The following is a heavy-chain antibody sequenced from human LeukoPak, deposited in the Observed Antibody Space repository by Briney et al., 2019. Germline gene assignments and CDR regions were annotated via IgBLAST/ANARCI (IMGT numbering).Heavy chain of an antibody. D-gene: IGHD3-22*01. V-gene: IGHV3-7*04. Sequence: PGGSLRLSCAASGFTFSSYWMSWVRQAPGKGLEWVANIKQDGSEKYYVDSVKGRFTISRDNAKNSLYLQMNSLRAEDTAVYYCARALYYYDSSGHKDYWGQGTLVTVSP. CDR2: IKQDGSEK. J-gene: IGHJ4*02. CDR1: GFTFSSYW. CDR3: ARALYYYDSSGHKDY.